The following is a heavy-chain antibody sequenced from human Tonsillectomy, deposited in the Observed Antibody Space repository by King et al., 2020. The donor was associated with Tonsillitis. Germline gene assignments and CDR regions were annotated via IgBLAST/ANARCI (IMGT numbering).Heavy chain of an antibody. CDR1: GFTFSDYY. CDR2: ISSSGSTI. V-gene: IGHV3-11*01. CDR3: ARGLLLGELSLDDVVAFDI. Sequence: VQLVESGGGLVKPGGSLRLSCAASGFTFSDYYMSWLRQAPGKGLEWVSYISSSGSTIYYADSVKGRFTISRDNAKNSLYLQMNSLRAEDTAVYYCARGLLLGELSLDDVVAFDIWGQGTMVTVSS. D-gene: IGHD3-16*02. J-gene: IGHJ3*02.